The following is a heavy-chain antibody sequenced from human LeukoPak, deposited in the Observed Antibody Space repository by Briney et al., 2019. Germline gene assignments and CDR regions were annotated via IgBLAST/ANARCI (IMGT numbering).Heavy chain of an antibody. D-gene: IGHD3-16*01. V-gene: IGHV1-8*01. CDR1: GYTFTIYD. CDR2: MNPKTGGT. J-gene: IGHJ4*02. Sequence: GASVTVSCKASGYTFTIYDINWLRQAPGQGLEYMGWMNPKTGGTVYAQKFQGRVTMTRDASIGTAYMELSSLRSEDTAVYYCARAWRGTYSDYWGQGTLVTVSS. CDR3: ARAWRGTYSDY.